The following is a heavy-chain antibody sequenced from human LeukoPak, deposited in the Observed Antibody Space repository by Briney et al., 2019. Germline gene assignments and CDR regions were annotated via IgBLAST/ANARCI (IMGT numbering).Heavy chain of an antibody. J-gene: IGHJ4*02. CDR3: AKSIATYRTRGNCYLDY. D-gene: IGHD2-8*01. CDR2: ISGGGGST. Sequence: GGSLRLSCAASGFTFASYAMIWVRQAPGKGLEWVSAISGGGGSTYYGDSVRGRFAISRDNSRNTLYLQMYSLRAEDTALYYCAKSIATYRTRGNCYLDYWGQGTLVTVSS. V-gene: IGHV3-23*01. CDR1: GFTFASYA.